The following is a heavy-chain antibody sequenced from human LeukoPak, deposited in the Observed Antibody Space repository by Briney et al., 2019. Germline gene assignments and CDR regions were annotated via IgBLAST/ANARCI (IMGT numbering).Heavy chain of an antibody. CDR3: AKEEGITMYRAIRGPSDAFDI. CDR1: GFTFSSYA. D-gene: IGHD3-10*01. J-gene: IGHJ3*02. Sequence: PGGSLRLSCAASGFTFSSYAMHWVRQAPGKGLEWVAFLRYDGSNKYYADSVKGRFTISRDNSKNTLYLQMNSLRAEDTAVYYCAKEEGITMYRAIRGPSDAFDIWGQGTMVTVSS. V-gene: IGHV3-30*02. CDR2: LRYDGSNK.